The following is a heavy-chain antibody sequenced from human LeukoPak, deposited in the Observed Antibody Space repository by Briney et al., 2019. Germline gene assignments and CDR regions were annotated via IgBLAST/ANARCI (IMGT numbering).Heavy chain of an antibody. Sequence: ASVKVSCKASGYTFTSYGISWVRQAPGQGLEWMGWISAYNGNTNYAQKLQGRVTMTTDTATSTAYMELRSLRSHDTAVYYCARVTGTPKGYYYYMDVWGKGTTVTVSS. D-gene: IGHD1-7*01. CDR1: GYTFTSYG. V-gene: IGHV1-18*01. CDR2: ISAYNGNT. CDR3: ARVTGTPKGYYYYMDV. J-gene: IGHJ6*03.